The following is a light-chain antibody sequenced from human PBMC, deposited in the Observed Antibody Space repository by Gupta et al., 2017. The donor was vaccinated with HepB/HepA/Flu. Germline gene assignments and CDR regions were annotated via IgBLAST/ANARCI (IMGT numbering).Light chain of an antibody. V-gene: IGKV3-11*01. CDR3: QQRSNWPAIT. CDR2: DAS. Sequence: EIVLTQSPATLSLSPGERATLSCRASQSVSSYLAWYKQKPGQAPRLLIYDASNRDTGIPTRFSGSGYGKDFTLTISSREPEDFAVYYCQQRSNWPAITFGQGTRLEIK. CDR1: QSVSSY. J-gene: IGKJ5*01.